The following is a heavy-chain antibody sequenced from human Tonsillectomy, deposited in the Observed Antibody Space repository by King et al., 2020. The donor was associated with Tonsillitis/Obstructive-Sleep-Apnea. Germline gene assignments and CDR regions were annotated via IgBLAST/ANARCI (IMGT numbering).Heavy chain of an antibody. CDR3: ARSHINCGVGGYDWCVFDY. CDR2: IISILDIA. J-gene: IGHJ4*02. Sequence: HVQLVQSGAEVKKPGSSVKVSCKASGGTFSSYAISWVRQAPGQGLEWMGRIISILDIANYAQKFQGRVTITADKSTSTAYMELSSLRSEDTAVYYCARSHINCGVGGYDWCVFDYWGQGTLVTVSS. V-gene: IGHV1-69*09. D-gene: IGHD5-12*01. CDR1: GGTFSSYA.